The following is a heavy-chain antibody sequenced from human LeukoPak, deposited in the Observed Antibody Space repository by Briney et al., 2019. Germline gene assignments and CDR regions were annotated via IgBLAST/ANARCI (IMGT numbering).Heavy chain of an antibody. D-gene: IGHD6-19*01. J-gene: IGHJ4*02. CDR2: IYYSGST. CDR1: GASISNYY. V-gene: IGHV4-59*01. CDR3: AAEGSSGFDY. Sequence: SETLSLTCTVSGASISNYYWSWIRQPPGKGLEWIGYIYYSGSTNYNPSLKSRVTISVDTSKNQFSLRRSSVTAADTAVYYCAAEGSSGFDYWGQGTLVTVSS.